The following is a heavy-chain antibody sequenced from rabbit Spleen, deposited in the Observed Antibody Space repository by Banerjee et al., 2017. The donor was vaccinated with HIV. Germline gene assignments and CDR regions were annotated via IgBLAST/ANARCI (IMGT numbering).Heavy chain of an antibody. CDR1: GVSFSGNSY. CDR2: MYTGTSGFT. CDR3: ARDNGSGDYIDVYFDL. V-gene: IGHV1S45*01. J-gene: IGHJ4*01. Sequence: QEQLVESGGGLVQPGGSLTLTCIASGVSFSGNSYMCWVRQAPGKGLEWIVCMYTGTSGFTYYASWAKGRFTISKSTSLETVTLQMTSLTAADMATYFCARDNGSGDYIDVYFDLWGQGTLVTVS. D-gene: IGHD1-1*01.